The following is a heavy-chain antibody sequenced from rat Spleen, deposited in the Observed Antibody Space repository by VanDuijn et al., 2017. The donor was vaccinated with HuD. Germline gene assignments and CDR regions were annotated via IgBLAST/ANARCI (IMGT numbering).Heavy chain of an antibody. V-gene: IGHV5-25*01. CDR2: ISTGGGNT. CDR1: GFTFSNYD. D-gene: IGHD1-12*02. CDR3: ARHLDYYDGAYGYFDF. J-gene: IGHJ1*01. Sequence: EVQLVESGGASVQPGGSMRLSCAASGFTFSNYDMAWVRQVPTKGLEWVASISTGGGNTYYRDSVKGRFTISRDNAKSTLYLQMDSLRSEDTATYYCARHLDYYDGAYGYFDFWGPGTMVTVSS.